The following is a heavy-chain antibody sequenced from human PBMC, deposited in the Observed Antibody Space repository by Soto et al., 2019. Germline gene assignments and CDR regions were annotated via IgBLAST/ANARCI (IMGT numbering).Heavy chain of an antibody. J-gene: IGHJ5*02. Sequence: QVQLVQSGAEVKKPEASVKVSCKASGYTFTSYDINWARQATGQGLEWMGWMNPNSGNTGYAQKFQGRVTMTRNTSMGTADMGGGSRRAEDTAVDYCARGSGWFDPWGQGTLVTVSS. CDR1: GYTFTSYD. CDR3: ARGSGWFDP. D-gene: IGHD1-26*01. CDR2: MNPNSGNT. V-gene: IGHV1-8*01.